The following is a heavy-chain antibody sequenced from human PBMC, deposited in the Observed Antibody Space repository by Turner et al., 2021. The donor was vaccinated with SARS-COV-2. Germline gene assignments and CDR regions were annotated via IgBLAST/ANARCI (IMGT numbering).Heavy chain of an antibody. V-gene: IGHV4-31*03. CDR3: ERTKGYCSSTSCYLDY. D-gene: IGHD2-2*01. CDR2: IYYSGST. Sequence: QVQLQESGPGLVKPSQTLSLTCTVSGGSIRSGGYYWSWIRQHPGKGLEWIGYIYYSGSTYYNPSLKSRVTISVDTSKNQFSLKLSSVTAADTAVYYCERTKGYCSSTSCYLDYWGQGTLVTVSS. J-gene: IGHJ4*02. CDR1: GGSIRSGGYY.